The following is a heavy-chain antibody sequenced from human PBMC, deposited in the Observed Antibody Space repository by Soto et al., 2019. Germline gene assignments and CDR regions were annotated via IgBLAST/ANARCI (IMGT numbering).Heavy chain of an antibody. V-gene: IGHV1-18*01. Sequence: QVQLVQSGAEVKKPGASVKVSCKASGYTFTSYGISWVRQAPGQGLEWMGWISAYNGNTNYAQKLQGRVTMTTDTTTSTAYLELRSLRSDDTAVYYCARDRPLGLVPAAMGFDPWGQGTLVTVSS. CDR3: ARDRPLGLVPAAMGFDP. J-gene: IGHJ5*02. CDR1: GYTFTSYG. CDR2: ISAYNGNT. D-gene: IGHD2-2*01.